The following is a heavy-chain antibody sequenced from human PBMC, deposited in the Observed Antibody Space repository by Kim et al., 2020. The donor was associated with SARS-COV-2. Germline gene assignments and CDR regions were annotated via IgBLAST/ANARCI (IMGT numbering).Heavy chain of an antibody. CDR3: ARGVPAAPDAFDV. Sequence: NYVDSVRGRFTSSKDNAKNSLSLQMSRLTGEDTAVYFCARGVPAAPDAFDVWGQGTTVTVSS. D-gene: IGHD2-2*01. V-gene: IGHV3-7*01. J-gene: IGHJ3*01.